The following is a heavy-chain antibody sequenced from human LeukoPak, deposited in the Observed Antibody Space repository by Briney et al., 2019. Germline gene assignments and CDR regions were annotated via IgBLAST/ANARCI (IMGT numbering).Heavy chain of an antibody. CDR1: GYSFTAFY. J-gene: IGHJ4*02. Sequence: AASVKVSCKASGYSFTAFYIHWVRQAPGQGLEWMGWIHPRSGETNYAYKFQGRLTISRDTSISTAYMELSRLSSDDTAIYYCARDENWGPDYWGQGTLVTVSS. CDR2: IHPRSGET. V-gene: IGHV1-2*02. CDR3: ARDENWGPDY. D-gene: IGHD7-27*01.